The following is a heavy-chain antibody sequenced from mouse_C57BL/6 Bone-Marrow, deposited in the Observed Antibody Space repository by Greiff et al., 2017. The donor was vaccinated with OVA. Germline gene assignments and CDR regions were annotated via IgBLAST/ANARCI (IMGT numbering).Heavy chain of an antibody. CDR3: ARFAY. J-gene: IGHJ3*01. Sequence: EVKLMESGGGLVKPGGSLNLSCAASGFTFSDYGMHWVRQAPEKGLEWVAYISSGSSTIYYADTVKGRFTISRDNAKNTLFLQMTSLRSEDTAMYYCARFAYWGQGTLVTVSA. CDR1: GFTFSDYG. V-gene: IGHV5-17*01. CDR2: ISSGSSTI.